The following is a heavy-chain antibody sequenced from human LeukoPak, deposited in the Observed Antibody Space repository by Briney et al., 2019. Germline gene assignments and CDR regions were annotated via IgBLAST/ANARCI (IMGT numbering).Heavy chain of an antibody. CDR2: ISGSGGST. D-gene: IGHD4-17*01. V-gene: IGHV3-23*01. Sequence: RAGGSLRLSCAASGFTFSSYAMSWVRQAPGKGLEWVSAISGSGGSTYYADSEKGRFTISRDNSKNTLYLQMNSLRAEDTAVYYCAKSDYGDYPLFFDYWGQGTLVTVSS. J-gene: IGHJ4*02. CDR3: AKSDYGDYPLFFDY. CDR1: GFTFSSYA.